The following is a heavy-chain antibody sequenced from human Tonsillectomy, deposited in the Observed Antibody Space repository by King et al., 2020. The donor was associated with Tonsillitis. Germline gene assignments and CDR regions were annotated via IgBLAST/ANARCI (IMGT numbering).Heavy chain of an antibody. CDR2: TYYTGST. CDR3: ATTAIFGLTTFRAFDV. CDR1: GDSNNTYY. D-gene: IGHD3-3*01. Sequence: QLQESGPRVVKPSETLSLTCSVSGDSNNTYYWSWLRQPPGKGLEWIGYTYYTGSTPYTPPLKSRVTISVETSKNQFFLTLHSVTPADTAVYYCATTAIFGLTTFRAFDVWGQGTLVNVFS. V-gene: IGHV4-59*01. J-gene: IGHJ3*01.